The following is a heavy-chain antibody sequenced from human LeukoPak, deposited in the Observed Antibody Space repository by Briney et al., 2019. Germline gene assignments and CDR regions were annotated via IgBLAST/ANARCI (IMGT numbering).Heavy chain of an antibody. CDR2: MNPNSGNT. D-gene: IGHD3-22*01. CDR1: GYTFTSYD. CDR3: ARSGGDTYYYDSSGYYRP. V-gene: IGHV1-8*02. J-gene: IGHJ5*02. Sequence: RASVKVSCKASGYTFTSYDINWVRQATGQGLEWMGWMNPNSGNTGYAQKFQGRVTMTRNTSISTAYMELSSLRSEDTAVYYCARSGGDTYYYDSSGYYRPWGQGTLVTVSS.